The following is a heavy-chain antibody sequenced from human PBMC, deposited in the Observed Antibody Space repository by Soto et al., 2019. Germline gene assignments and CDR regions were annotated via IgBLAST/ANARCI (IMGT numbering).Heavy chain of an antibody. CDR3: ARGPSGYSGYDYDY. Sequence: SETLSLTCPVSGGSIRSYYWSWIRQPPGKGLEWIGYIYYSGSTNYNPSLKSRVTISVDTSKNQFSLKLSSVTAADTAVYYCARGPSGYSGYDYDYWGQGTLVTVSS. CDR2: IYYSGST. CDR1: GGSIRSYY. D-gene: IGHD5-12*01. J-gene: IGHJ4*02. V-gene: IGHV4-59*01.